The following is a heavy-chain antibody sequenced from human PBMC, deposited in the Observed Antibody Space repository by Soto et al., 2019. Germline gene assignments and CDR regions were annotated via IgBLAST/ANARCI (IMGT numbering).Heavy chain of an antibody. Sequence: GGYLRLSCAAPEFTFSSYAMSWVRQALGKGLEWVSAISGSGGSTYYADSVKGRFTISRDNSKNTLYLQMNSLRAEDTAVYYCAKFRSPLSVEHYFAYWGQGSLVIVSS. J-gene: IGHJ4*02. CDR3: AKFRSPLSVEHYFAY. V-gene: IGHV3-23*01. CDR1: EFTFSSYA. CDR2: ISGSGGST.